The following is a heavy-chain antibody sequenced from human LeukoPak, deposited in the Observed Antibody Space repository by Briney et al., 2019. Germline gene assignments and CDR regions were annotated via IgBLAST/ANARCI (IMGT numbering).Heavy chain of an antibody. V-gene: IGHV3-21*01. CDR3: ARDPGRFLEGIYYYYYMDV. CDR1: VFTFSSYC. Sequence: GVSLRLSCAASVFTFSSYCMNCVRHAPGKGLECVSSISRSSSYIYYADSVKGRFNISRDNAKNSLYLQMNSLRAEDTAVYYCARDPGRFLEGIYYYYYMDVWGKGTTVTVSS. CDR2: ISRSSSYI. D-gene: IGHD3-3*01. J-gene: IGHJ6*03.